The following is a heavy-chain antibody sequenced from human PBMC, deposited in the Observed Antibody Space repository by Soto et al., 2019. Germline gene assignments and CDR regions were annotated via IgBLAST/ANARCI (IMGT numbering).Heavy chain of an antibody. CDR2: IKQDGSEK. CDR3: AKGVGGYNGYDLEAFFDY. Sequence: GGSLRLSCAASGFTFSSYWMSWVRQAPGKGLEWVANIKQDGSEKYYVDSVKGRFTISRDSAKNSLYMQMNSLRAEDTALYYCAKGVGGYNGYDLEAFFDYWGQGTLVTVSS. J-gene: IGHJ4*02. CDR1: GFTFSSYW. V-gene: IGHV3-7*03. D-gene: IGHD5-12*01.